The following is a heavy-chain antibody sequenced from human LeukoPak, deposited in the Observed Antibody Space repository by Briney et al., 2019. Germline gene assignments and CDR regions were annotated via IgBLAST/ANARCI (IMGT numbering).Heavy chain of an antibody. CDR1: GGTFSSYA. D-gene: IGHD1-26*01. J-gene: IGHJ4*02. CDR2: IIPIFGTA. Sequence: ASVKVSCKASGGTFSSYAISWVRQAPGQGLEWMGGIIPIFGTANYAQNFQGRVTINGDKSTSTAYMELNSLRSEDTAMYYCARDLQGGATTEFDSWGQGTLVTVSS. CDR3: ARDLQGGATTEFDS. V-gene: IGHV1-69*06.